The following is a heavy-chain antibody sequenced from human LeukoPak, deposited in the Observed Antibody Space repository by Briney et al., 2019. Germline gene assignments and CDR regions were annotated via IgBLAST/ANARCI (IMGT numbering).Heavy chain of an antibody. Sequence: ASVKVSRKASGYTFTDYYMHWVRQAPGQGLEWMGWINPNSGGTNYAQKFQGRVTMTRDTSISTAYMELSRLRSDDTAVYYCAKNPEYYGSGSYDYWGQGTLVTVSS. CDR3: AKNPEYYGSGSYDY. CDR1: GYTFTDYY. V-gene: IGHV1-2*02. D-gene: IGHD3-10*01. J-gene: IGHJ4*02. CDR2: INPNSGGT.